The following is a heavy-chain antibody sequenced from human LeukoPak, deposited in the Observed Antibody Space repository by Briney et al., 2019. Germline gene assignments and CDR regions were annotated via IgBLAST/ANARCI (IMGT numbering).Heavy chain of an antibody. CDR1: GGSISSYY. CDR3: ARLQAAEGALDY. Sequence: SETLSLTCTVSGGSISSYYWSWIRQPPGKGLEWIGYIYYSGSTNYNPSLKSRVTISVDTSKNQFSLKLSSVTAADTAVHYCARLQAAEGALDYWGQGTLVTVSS. D-gene: IGHD1-26*01. V-gene: IGHV4-59*01. J-gene: IGHJ4*02. CDR2: IYYSGST.